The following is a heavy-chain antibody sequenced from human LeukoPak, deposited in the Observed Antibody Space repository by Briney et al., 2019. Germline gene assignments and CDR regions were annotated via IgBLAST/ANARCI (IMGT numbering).Heavy chain of an antibody. CDR2: IYYSGST. CDR3: ARLYYDSSGYYQICYFDY. V-gene: IGHV4-39*01. D-gene: IGHD3-22*01. Sequence: SETLSLTCNVSGGSISSSSYYWGWIRQPPGKGLEWIGSIYYSGSTCYNRSLKSRVTISVDTSKNQFSLNLSSVTAADTAVYYCARLYYDSSGYYQICYFDYWGQGTLVTVSS. J-gene: IGHJ4*02. CDR1: GGSISSSSYY.